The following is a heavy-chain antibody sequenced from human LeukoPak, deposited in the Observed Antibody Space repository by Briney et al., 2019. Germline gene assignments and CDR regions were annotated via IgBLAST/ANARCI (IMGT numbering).Heavy chain of an antibody. V-gene: IGHV3-43*02. J-gene: IGHJ4*02. CDR3: ERELPDESPIDY. CDR1: GFTFDDYA. Sequence: GGSLRLSCAASGFTFDDYAMHWVRQAPGKGLEWVSLISGDGGSTDYADSVKGRFTISGDNSKNSLYLQMNTLRTEDPALYYCERELPDESPIDYWGQGTLVTVSS. D-gene: IGHD1-26*01. CDR2: ISGDGGST.